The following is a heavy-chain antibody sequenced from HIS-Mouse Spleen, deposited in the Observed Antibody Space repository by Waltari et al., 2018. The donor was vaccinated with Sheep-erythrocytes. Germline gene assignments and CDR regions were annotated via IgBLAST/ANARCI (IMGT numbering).Heavy chain of an antibody. V-gene: IGHV4-39*07. Sequence: QLQLQESGPGLVKPSETLSLTCTVSGGSISISSYYWGWLRQPPGKGLEWIGSIYYSGRTYYTPSLKSRVTISVDTSKNQFSLKLSSVTAADTAVYYCARVPPGYYDFWSGPTGPRWFDPWGQGTLVTVSS. CDR1: GGSISISSYY. J-gene: IGHJ5*02. CDR3: ARVPPGYYDFWSGPTGPRWFDP. CDR2: IYYSGRT. D-gene: IGHD3-3*01.